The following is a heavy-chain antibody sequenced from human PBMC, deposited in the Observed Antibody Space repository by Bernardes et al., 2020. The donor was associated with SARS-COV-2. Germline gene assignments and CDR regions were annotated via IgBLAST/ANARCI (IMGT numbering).Heavy chain of an antibody. J-gene: IGHJ6*02. CDR2: INAGNGNT. Sequence: ASVKVSCKASGYTFTSYAMHWVRQAPGQRLEWMGWINAGNGNTKYSQKFQGRVTITRDTSASTAYMELSSLRSEDTAVYYCARVRSYYGSLYGMDVWGQGTTVTVSS. D-gene: IGHD3-10*01. CDR3: ARVRSYYGSLYGMDV. CDR1: GYTFTSYA. V-gene: IGHV1-3*01.